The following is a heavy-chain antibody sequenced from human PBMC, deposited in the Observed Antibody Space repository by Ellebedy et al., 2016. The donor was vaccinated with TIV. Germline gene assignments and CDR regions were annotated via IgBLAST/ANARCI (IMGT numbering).Heavy chain of an antibody. CDR3: VRAPRGQYYFDF. CDR2: IWTDGNYE. J-gene: IGHJ4*02. D-gene: IGHD5-12*01. Sequence: GGSLRLXXAASGFMFSNYGVHWVRQAPGKGLEWAAVIWTDGNYEFYVDSVKGRFTISRDNSKKTVYLEMNSLRAEDTAVYYCVRAPRGQYYFDFWGQGTLVTVSS. V-gene: IGHV3-33*01. CDR1: GFMFSNYG.